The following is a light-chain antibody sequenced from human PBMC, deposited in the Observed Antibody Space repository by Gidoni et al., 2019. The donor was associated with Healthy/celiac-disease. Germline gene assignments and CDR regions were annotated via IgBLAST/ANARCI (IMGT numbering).Light chain of an antibody. CDR3: QAWDSHVV. CDR1: KLGDKY. CDR2: QDT. V-gene: IGLV3-1*01. Sequence: SYELTKPPPVSVSPGQTASITCSGDKLGDKYACWYQQKPGQSPVLVIYQDTKRPSGIPERFSGSNSGNTATLTISGTQAMDEADYYCQAWDSHVVFGGGTKLTVL. J-gene: IGLJ2*01.